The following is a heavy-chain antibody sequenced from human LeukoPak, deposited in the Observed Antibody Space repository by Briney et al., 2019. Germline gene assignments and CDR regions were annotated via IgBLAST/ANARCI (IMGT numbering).Heavy chain of an antibody. CDR3: ARGPDFYDSSGYYPI. D-gene: IGHD3-22*01. V-gene: IGHV4-34*01. CDR1: GGSFRNYY. CDR2: INHSGST. Sequence: PSETLSLTCAVYGGSFRNYYWSWIRQPPGKGLEWIGEINHSGSTKYNPSLKSRVTISVGRSKNQFSLKLSSVTAADTAVYYCARGPDFYDSSGYYPIWGQGTLVTVSS. J-gene: IGHJ4*02.